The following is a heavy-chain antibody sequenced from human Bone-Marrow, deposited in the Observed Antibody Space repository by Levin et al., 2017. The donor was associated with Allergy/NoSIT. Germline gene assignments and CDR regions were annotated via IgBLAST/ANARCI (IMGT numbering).Heavy chain of an antibody. CDR1: DYSISSGYN. V-gene: IGHV4-38-2*01. Sequence: PSETLSLTCAVSDYSISSGYNWGWIRQPPGKGLEWFGNIYHTGSAYYNPSLKSRVTLLVDKSKNRFSLKLSSVTAADTAVYYCAGQIAAVGAFDYWGQGTLVTVSS. CDR2: IYHTGSA. J-gene: IGHJ4*02. CDR3: AGQIAAVGAFDY. D-gene: IGHD6-13*01.